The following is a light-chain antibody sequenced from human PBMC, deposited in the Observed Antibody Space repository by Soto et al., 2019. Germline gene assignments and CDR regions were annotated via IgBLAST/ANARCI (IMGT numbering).Light chain of an antibody. CDR2: GTS. Sequence: EIVMTQSPASLSVSPGERATLSCRASQSLTCDLAWYQQKPGQAPRRLIYGTSTRATGVPARFSGSGSGTEFTLTISSLQYEDFAVYYCHQYKNWPLTFGPGTTVDI. J-gene: IGKJ3*01. CDR1: QSLTCD. V-gene: IGKV3-15*01. CDR3: HQYKNWPLT.